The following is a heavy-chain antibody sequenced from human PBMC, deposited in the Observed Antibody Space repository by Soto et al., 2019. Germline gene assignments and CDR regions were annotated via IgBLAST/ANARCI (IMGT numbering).Heavy chain of an antibody. CDR1: GGSFSGYY. J-gene: IGHJ4*02. V-gene: IGHV4-34*01. CDR2: INHSGST. Sequence: QVQLQQWGAGLLKPSETLSLTCAVYGGSFSGYYWSWIRQPPGKGLEWIGEINHSGSTNYNPSLKGRVTISVDTSKNQFSLKLSSVTAADTAVYYCARAFKGVYYFDYWGQGTLVTVSS. D-gene: IGHD2-8*01. CDR3: ARAFKGVYYFDY.